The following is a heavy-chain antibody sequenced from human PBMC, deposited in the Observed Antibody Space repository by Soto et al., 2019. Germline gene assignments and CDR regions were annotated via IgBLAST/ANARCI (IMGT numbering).Heavy chain of an antibody. J-gene: IGHJ6*02. CDR3: AREWSQYYYYYGMDV. CDR1: GGSISSGGYY. Sequence: QVQLQESGPGLVKPSQTLSLTCTVSGGSISSGGYYWSWIRQHPGKGLEWIGYIYYSGSTYYNPSLKSRVTISVDTSKNQFSLKLSSVTAADTAVYDCAREWSQYYYYYGMDVWGQGTTVTVSS. D-gene: IGHD1-26*01. CDR2: IYYSGST. V-gene: IGHV4-31*03.